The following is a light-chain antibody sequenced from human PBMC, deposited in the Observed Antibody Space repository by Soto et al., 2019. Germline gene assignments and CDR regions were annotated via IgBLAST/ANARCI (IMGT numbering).Light chain of an antibody. J-gene: IGKJ1*01. V-gene: IGKV3-20*01. CDR2: GAS. CDR3: QHYGVSPRT. Sequence: EIVLTQSPGTLSLSPGESGTLSCRASQSLGTNFLAWFQQKPGQAPRLLIYGASTRATCISDRFSGSGSGTDFSLTITTLESEDSAVYYCQHYGVSPRTFGQGTKVQIK. CDR1: QSLGTNF.